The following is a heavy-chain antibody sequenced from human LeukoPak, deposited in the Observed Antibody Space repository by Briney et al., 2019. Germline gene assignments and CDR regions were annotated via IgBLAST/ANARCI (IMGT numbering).Heavy chain of an antibody. Sequence: GGSLRLSCAASGFTFSTYGMSWVRQAPGKGLEWVSAMSGSGDSTYYADSVKGRFTISRDNSKNTLYLQMNSLRADDTALYYCAKDSPVATVWGPGTLVTVSS. CDR2: MSGSGDST. CDR3: AKDSPVATV. J-gene: IGHJ4*02. D-gene: IGHD6-13*01. CDR1: GFTFSTYG. V-gene: IGHV3-23*01.